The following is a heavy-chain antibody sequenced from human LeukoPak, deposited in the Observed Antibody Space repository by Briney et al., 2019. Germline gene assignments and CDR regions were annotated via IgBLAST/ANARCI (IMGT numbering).Heavy chain of an antibody. Sequence: SETLSLTCAVYGGSFSDYYWSWIRQPPGKGLEWIGEINHSGSTNYNPSLNSRVTISVDTSKNQFSLKLSSVTAADTAVYDCARDPGYSSSWYSGWFDPWGQGTLVTVFS. CDR2: INHSGST. CDR3: ARDPGYSSSWYSGWFDP. J-gene: IGHJ5*02. CDR1: GGSFSDYY. D-gene: IGHD6-13*01. V-gene: IGHV4-34*01.